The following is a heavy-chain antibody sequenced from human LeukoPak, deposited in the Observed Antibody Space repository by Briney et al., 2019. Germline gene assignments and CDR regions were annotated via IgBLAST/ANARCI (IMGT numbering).Heavy chain of an antibody. D-gene: IGHD2-21*01. CDR3: ARDLSAYCGGDCYYYYYYYMDV. CDR2: IKQDGSEK. J-gene: IGHJ6*03. CDR1: GFTFSSYW. V-gene: IGHV3-7*01. Sequence: PGGSLRLSCAASGFTFSSYWMSWVRQAPGKGLEWVANIKQDGSEKYHVDSVKGRFTISRDNAKNSLYLQMNSLRAEDTAVYYCARDLSAYCGGDCYYYYYYYMDVWGKGTTVTVSS.